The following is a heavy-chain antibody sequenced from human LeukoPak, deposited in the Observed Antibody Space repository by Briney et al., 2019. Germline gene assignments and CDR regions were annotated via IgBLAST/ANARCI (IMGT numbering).Heavy chain of an antibody. Sequence: SETLSLTCTVSGGSISSSSYYWGWIRQPPGKGLEWIGSIYYSGSTYYNPSLKSRVTISVDTSKNQFSLKLSSVTAADTAVYYCARRPSTSCCSFDPWGQGTLVTVSS. CDR3: ARRPSTSCCSFDP. D-gene: IGHD2-2*01. V-gene: IGHV4-39*01. CDR2: IYYSGST. CDR1: GGSISSSSYY. J-gene: IGHJ5*02.